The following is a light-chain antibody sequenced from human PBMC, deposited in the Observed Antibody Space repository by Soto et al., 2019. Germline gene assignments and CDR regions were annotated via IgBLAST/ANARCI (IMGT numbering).Light chain of an antibody. CDR3: SSYTSSSTGI. CDR1: RSDVGGYNY. J-gene: IGLJ2*01. Sequence: QSALTQSASVSGSPGQSITISCTGTRSDVGGYNYVSWYQEHPGKAPKLMIYEVNNRPSGVSNRFSGSKSGNTASLTISGLQAEDEADYYCSSYTSSSTGIFGGGTKVTVL. V-gene: IGLV2-14*01. CDR2: EVN.